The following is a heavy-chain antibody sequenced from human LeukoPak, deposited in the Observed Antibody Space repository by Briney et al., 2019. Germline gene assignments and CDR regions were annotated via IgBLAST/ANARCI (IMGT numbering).Heavy chain of an antibody. V-gene: IGHV1-24*01. J-gene: IGHJ6*02. CDR2: FDPEDGET. D-gene: IGHD2-2*01. CDR3: AGIVVVPAAVYYYYGMDV. CDR1: GYTLTELS. Sequence: ASVKVSCKVSGYTLTELSMHWVRQAPGKGLEWMGGFDPEDGETIYARKFQGRVTMTEDTSTDTAYMELSSLRSEDAAVYYCAGIVVVPAAVYYYYGMDVWGQGTTVTVSS.